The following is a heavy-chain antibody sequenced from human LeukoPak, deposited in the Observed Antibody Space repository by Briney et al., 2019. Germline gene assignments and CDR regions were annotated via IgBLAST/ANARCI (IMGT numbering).Heavy chain of an antibody. D-gene: IGHD5/OR15-5a*01. CDR2: IYSGDRT. CDR3: ERVSMSQY. J-gene: IGHJ4*02. Sequence: GGSPRLSCAASGFTFSSYWMSWVRQAPGKGLEWVSVIYSGDRTYYADSVKGRFTISRDSSKNTLYLQMNNLRVEDTAVYYCERVSMSQYWGQGTLVTVSS. V-gene: IGHV3-53*01. CDR1: GFTFSSYW.